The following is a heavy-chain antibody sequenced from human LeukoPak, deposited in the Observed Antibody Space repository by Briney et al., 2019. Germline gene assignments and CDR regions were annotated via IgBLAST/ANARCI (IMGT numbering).Heavy chain of an antibody. J-gene: IGHJ4*02. CDR3: AKLGYCGGGSCCSRGSFDY. CDR2: VYPGDSDT. V-gene: IGHV5-51*01. CDR1: GYIFTDSW. D-gene: IGHD2-15*01. Sequence: GESLKISCKGSGYIFTDSWVGWVRQMPGNGLEWMGLVYPGDSDTRYSPSFQGQVTISADKSITTAYLQWSSLKASDTAMYYCAKLGYCGGGSCCSRGSFDYWGQGTLVTVSS.